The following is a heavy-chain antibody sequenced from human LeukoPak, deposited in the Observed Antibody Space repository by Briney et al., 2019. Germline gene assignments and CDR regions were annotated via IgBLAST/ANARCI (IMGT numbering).Heavy chain of an antibody. CDR3: ARDSYGSGSYYPY. J-gene: IGHJ4*02. D-gene: IGHD3-10*01. CDR2: INAGNGNT. CDR1: GYTFTSYA. Sequence: GASVKVSCEASGYTFTSYAMHWVRQAPGQRLEWMGWINAGNGNTKYSQKFQGRVTITRDTSASTAYMELSSLRSEDTAVYYCARDSYGSGSYYPYWGQGTLVTVSS. V-gene: IGHV1-3*01.